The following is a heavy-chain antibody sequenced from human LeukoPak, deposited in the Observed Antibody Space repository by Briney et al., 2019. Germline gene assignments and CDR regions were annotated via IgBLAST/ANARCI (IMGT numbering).Heavy chain of an antibody. CDR3: ARGALGP. J-gene: IGHJ5*02. CDR2: IYYSGST. Sequence: PSETLSLTCTVSGGSISSSSYYWGWIRQPPGKGLEWIGYIYYSGSTNYNPSLKSRVTISVDTSKNQFSLKLSSVTAADTAVYYCARGALGPWGQGTLVTVSS. V-gene: IGHV4-61*05. CDR1: GGSISSSSYY.